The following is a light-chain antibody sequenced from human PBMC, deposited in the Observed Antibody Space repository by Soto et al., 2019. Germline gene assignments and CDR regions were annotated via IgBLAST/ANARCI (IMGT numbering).Light chain of an antibody. CDR2: DAS. CDR3: QQRSNWPPNT. CDR1: QSVSSY. Sequence: EIVLTQSPATLSLSPGERATLSCRASQSVSSYLAWYQQKPGQAPRLLIYDASNRATGIPARFSRSGSGTDFTLTISSLEPEDFAVYYCQQRSNWPPNTFGQGTKLEIK. J-gene: IGKJ2*01. V-gene: IGKV3-11*01.